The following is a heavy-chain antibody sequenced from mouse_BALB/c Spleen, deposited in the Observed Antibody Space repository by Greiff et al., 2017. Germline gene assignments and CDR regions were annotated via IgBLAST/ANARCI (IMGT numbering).Heavy chain of an antibody. CDR2: IRNKANGYTT. Sequence: EVKLEESGGGLVQPGGSLRLSCATSGFTFTDYYMSWVRQPPGKALEWLGFIRNKANGYTTEYSASVKGRFTISRDNSQSILYLQMNTLRAEDSATYYCARDKAYYGSSYAMDYWGQGTSVTVSS. V-gene: IGHV7-3*02. CDR3: ARDKAYYGSSYAMDY. J-gene: IGHJ4*01. D-gene: IGHD1-1*01. CDR1: GFTFTDYY.